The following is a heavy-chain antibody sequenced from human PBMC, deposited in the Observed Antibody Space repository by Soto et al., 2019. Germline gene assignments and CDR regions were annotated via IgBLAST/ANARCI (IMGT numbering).Heavy chain of an antibody. J-gene: IGHJ4*02. CDR2: IDPSDSYT. D-gene: IGHD6-13*01. CDR3: ASGFSSSFYY. V-gene: IGHV5-10-1*01. Sequence: PGESLKISCKGSGYSFTSYWISWVRQMPGKGLEWMGRIDPSDSYTNYSPSFQGHVTISADKSISTAYLQWSSLKASDTAMYYCASGFSSSFYYWGQGTLVTSPQ. CDR1: GYSFTSYW.